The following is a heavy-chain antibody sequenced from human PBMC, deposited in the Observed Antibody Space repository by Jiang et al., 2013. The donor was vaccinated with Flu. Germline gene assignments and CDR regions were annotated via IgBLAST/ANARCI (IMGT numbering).Heavy chain of an antibody. D-gene: IGHD1/OR15-1a*01. CDR2: IYSDGRT. Sequence: GNLVQPGGSLRLSCAASGFTASSNYISWVRQAPGKGLEWVSVIYSDGRTYYADSVKGRFTISRDNSKNTMYLQMNSLRAEDTAVYYCARDGNWNNFDYWDQGTLVTVSS. CDR1: GFTASSNY. CDR3: ARDGNWNNFDY. J-gene: IGHJ4*02. V-gene: IGHV3-66*01.